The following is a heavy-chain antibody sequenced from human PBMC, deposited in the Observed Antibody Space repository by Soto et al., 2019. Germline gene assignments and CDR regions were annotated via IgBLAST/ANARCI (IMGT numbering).Heavy chain of an antibody. J-gene: IGHJ4*02. CDR3: ARSGAYCTSITCLFDSF. CDR1: GYTFTSYG. V-gene: IGHV1-18*01. D-gene: IGHD2-8*01. Sequence: QAQLVQSGAEVKKPGASVKVSCRASGYTFTSYGYAWVRQAPGQGLEWMGLTSAYNGDTNYAQKFQDRVTLTTDTSTTTVYMELRNLGSDDTAIYYCARSGAYCTSITCLFDSFWGLGTLVTVSS. CDR2: TSAYNGDT.